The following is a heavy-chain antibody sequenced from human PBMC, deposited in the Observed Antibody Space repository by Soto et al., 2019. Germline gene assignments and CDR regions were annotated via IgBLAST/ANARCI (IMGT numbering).Heavy chain of an antibody. J-gene: IGHJ6*02. CDR2: ISHYSGNT. D-gene: IGHD3-16*01. CDR1: GYIFVNYG. CDR3: AMVDNYVTPTPQDV. V-gene: IGHV1-18*01. Sequence: QVQLVQSGDEVRKPGSSVKVSCKASGYIFVNYGIAWVRQAPGQGHEWMGWISHYSGNTHYASKVQGRLTMTTDTSTSTVYMDMGSLTSGDTAVYYCAMVDNYVTPTPQDVWGQGTTVTVSS.